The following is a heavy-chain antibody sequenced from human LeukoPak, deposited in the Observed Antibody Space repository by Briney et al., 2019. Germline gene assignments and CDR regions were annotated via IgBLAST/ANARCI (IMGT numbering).Heavy chain of an antibody. CDR2: ISFDGSNK. D-gene: IGHD3-3*01. V-gene: IGHV3-30*04. CDR3: ARDRVGSGYYYYYYYGMDV. Sequence: GGSLRLSCAASGFTFSNCAMHWVRQAPGKGLEWVTVISFDGSNKYYADSVKGRFTISRDNSKNTLYLQMNSLRAEDTAVYYCARDRVGSGYYYYYYYGMDVWGQGTTVTVSS. J-gene: IGHJ6*02. CDR1: GFTFSNCA.